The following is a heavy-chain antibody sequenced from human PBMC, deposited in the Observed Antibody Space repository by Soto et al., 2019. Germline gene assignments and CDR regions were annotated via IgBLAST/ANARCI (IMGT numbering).Heavy chain of an antibody. D-gene: IGHD3-3*01. J-gene: IGHJ5*02. Sequence: PSETLSLTCTVSGGSISSGGYYWSWIRQHPGKGLEWIGYIYYSGSTYYNPSLKSRVTISVDTSKNQFSLKLSSVTAADTAVYYCAREIRFPEDWFDPWGQGTLVTVSS. CDR1: GGSISSGGYY. V-gene: IGHV4-31*03. CDR2: IYYSGST. CDR3: AREIRFPEDWFDP.